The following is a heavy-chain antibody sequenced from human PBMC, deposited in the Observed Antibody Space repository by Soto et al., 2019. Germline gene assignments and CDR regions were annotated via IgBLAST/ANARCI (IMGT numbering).Heavy chain of an antibody. CDR1: GFTFSSYA. CDR3: ARDLRGSSQDKHYFYYGMYX. Sequence: GGSLRLSCAASGFTFSSYAMHWVRQAPGKGLEWVSVISYDGSNKYYADSVKGRFTISIDNSKNTLYLQMNSLRAEDTAVYYCARDLRGSSQDKHYFYYGMYXWGQVTTVTVS. CDR2: ISYDGSNK. V-gene: IGHV3-30-3*01. D-gene: IGHD6-6*01. J-gene: IGHJ6*02.